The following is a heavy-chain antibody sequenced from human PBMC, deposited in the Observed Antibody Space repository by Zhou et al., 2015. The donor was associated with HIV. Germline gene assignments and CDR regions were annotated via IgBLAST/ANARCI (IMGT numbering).Heavy chain of an antibody. CDR1: GGTFSTFP. Sequence: QVQLVQSGAEVKQPGSSVRVSCQASGGTFSTFPISWVRQAPGQGLEWMGGITPLSGTVHYAQKFQGRVTLTADKSTNTAYMEVNGLRSGDTAIYYCATDDIGGYHNFNNWGRGNPGQRLL. J-gene: IGHJ4*02. V-gene: IGHV1-69*06. CDR3: ATDDIGGYHNFNN. D-gene: IGHD3-22*01. CDR2: ITPLSGTV.